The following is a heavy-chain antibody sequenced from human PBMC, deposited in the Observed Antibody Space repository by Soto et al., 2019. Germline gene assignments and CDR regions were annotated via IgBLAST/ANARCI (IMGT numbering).Heavy chain of an antibody. D-gene: IGHD5-18*01. Sequence: SVEVSWEACGFGYTSCAGWWGRPAPGQRLECVGWINAGNGNTKYSQKFQERVTITRDTSANTTYMELSSLRFEDTAVYYFARGDPLRSSYDGSDRRGQRTSDPVS. J-gene: IGHJ6*02. CDR1: GFGYTSCA. CDR2: INAGNGNT. CDR3: ARGDPLRSSYDGSDR. V-gene: IGHV1-3*01.